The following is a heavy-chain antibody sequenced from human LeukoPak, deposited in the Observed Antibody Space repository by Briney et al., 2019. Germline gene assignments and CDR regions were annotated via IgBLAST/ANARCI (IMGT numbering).Heavy chain of an antibody. J-gene: IGHJ4*02. D-gene: IGHD5-12*01. CDR2: INPSGGT. CDR3: ARDEVASYYFDY. Sequence: PSETLSLTCAVYGESVSGYFWSWIRQSPGKGLEWIGEINPSGGTNYNPSLKSRVTISVDTSKNQFSLKLSSVTAADTAVYYCARDEVASYYFDYWGQGTLVTVSS. CDR1: GESVSGYF. V-gene: IGHV4-34*01.